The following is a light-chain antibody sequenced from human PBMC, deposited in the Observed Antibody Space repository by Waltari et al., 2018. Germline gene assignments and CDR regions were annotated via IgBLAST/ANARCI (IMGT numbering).Light chain of an antibody. CDR2: RNN. CDR3: AVWDDSLTGQVI. J-gene: IGLJ2*01. V-gene: IGLV1-47*01. CDR1: SPNLGTYY. Sequence: QSVLTQPPSASGPPGPRVTTPCPGSSPNLGTYYVYWYHQLPGTAPKPLIYRNNQRPSGVPYRCSGSKSGTSASLAISGLRSEDEADYYCAVWDDSLTGQVIFGGGTKLTVL.